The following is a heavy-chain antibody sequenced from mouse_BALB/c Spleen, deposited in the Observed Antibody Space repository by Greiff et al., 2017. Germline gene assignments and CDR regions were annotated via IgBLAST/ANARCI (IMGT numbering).Heavy chain of an antibody. Sequence: DVQLVESGGGLVKLGGSLKLSCAASGFTFSSYYMSWVRQTPEKRLELVAAINSNGGSTYYPDTVKGRFTISRDNAKNTLYLQMSSLKSEDTALYYCARQGDYAFAYWGQGTLVTVSA. CDR2: INSNGGST. CDR1: GFTFSSYY. J-gene: IGHJ3*01. D-gene: IGHD2-4*01. V-gene: IGHV5-6-2*01. CDR3: ARQGDYAFAY.